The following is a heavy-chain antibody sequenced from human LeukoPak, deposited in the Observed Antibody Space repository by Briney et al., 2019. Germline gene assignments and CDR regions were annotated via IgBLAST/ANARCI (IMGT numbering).Heavy chain of an antibody. J-gene: IGHJ3*02. Sequence: GGSLRLSCAASGFTFSSYSMNWVRQAPGKGLEWVSSISSSSSYIYYADSVKGRFTISRDNAKNSLYLQMNSLRAEDTAVYYCARGTSMVRGVRDDAFDIWGQGTMVTVSS. D-gene: IGHD3-10*01. V-gene: IGHV3-21*01. CDR2: ISSSSSYI. CDR3: ARGTSMVRGVRDDAFDI. CDR1: GFTFSSYS.